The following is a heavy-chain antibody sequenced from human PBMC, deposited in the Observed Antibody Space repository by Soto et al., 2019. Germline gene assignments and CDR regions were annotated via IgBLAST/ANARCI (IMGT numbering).Heavy chain of an antibody. CDR1: GFTFSSYA. J-gene: IGHJ3*02. CDR3: ARRASDDAFDI. Sequence: QVQLVESGGGVVQPGRSLRLSCAASGFTFSSYAMHWVRQAPGKGLEWVAVISYDGSNKYYADSVKGRFTISRDNSKNTLYLQMNSLRAEDTDVYYCARRASDDAFDIWGQGTMVTVSS. CDR2: ISYDGSNK. V-gene: IGHV3-30-3*01.